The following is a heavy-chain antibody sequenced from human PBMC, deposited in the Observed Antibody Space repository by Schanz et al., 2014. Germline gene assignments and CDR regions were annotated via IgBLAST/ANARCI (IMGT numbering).Heavy chain of an antibody. CDR3: AKVDRTRYYAMDV. J-gene: IGHJ6*02. V-gene: IGHV1-69*08. CDR1: GGTFSSST. CDR2: IIPILDKT. Sequence: QVQLVQSGAEVKKPGSSVKVSCKASGGTFSSSTLTWVRQAPGQGLEWMGRIIPILDKTNYAQKFQGRVTMTADKSTSTVYMEVSCLRSEDTAVYDCAKVDRTRYYAMDVWGQGTTVTVSS. D-gene: IGHD3-9*01.